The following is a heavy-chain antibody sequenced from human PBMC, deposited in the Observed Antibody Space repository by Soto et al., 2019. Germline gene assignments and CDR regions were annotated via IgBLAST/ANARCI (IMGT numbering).Heavy chain of an antibody. CDR1: GFSLTTSGVG. CDR3: AHSPPPTVTTSDEYFQR. Sequence: QITLKESGPTLVTPTQTLTLTCTFSGFSLTTSGVGVNWIRQPPGKTLEWLALIYWDDDKRYSPSLKSRLTITKDTSKNQVVLTMTNMDPVDTATYYCAHSPPPTVTTSDEYFQRWGQGTLVTVSS. J-gene: IGHJ1*01. V-gene: IGHV2-5*02. CDR2: IYWDDDK. D-gene: IGHD4-17*01.